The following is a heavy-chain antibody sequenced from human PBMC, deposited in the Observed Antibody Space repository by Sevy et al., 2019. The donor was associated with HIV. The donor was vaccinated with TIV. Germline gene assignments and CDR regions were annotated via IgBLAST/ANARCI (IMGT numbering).Heavy chain of an antibody. V-gene: IGHV4-4*07. D-gene: IGHD6-19*01. CDR2: IYTSGST. CDR1: GGSISSYY. CDR3: ARDQAAVGSYWFDP. Sequence: SETLSLTCTVSGGSISSYYWSWIRQPAGKGLEWIGRIYTSGSTNYNPSLKSRVTMSVDTSKNQFSLKLSSVTAADTAVYHCARDQAAVGSYWFDPWGQGTLVTVSS. J-gene: IGHJ5*02.